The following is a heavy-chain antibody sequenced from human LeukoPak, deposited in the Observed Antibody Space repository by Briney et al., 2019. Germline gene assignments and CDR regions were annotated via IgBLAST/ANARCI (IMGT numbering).Heavy chain of an antibody. CDR3: VREPEKYYNLVTGYRYFDN. V-gene: IGHV4-34*01. Sequence: SETLSLTCAVYGGPFNYYFLSWIRQSPGKGLEWIGEINELGFTKYNPSLKSRVSMSVDTSKNQFSLRLTSVTAADTAVYYCVREPEKYYNLVTGYRYFDNWGQGTLVTVSS. CDR1: GGPFNYYF. J-gene: IGHJ4*02. D-gene: IGHD3-9*01. CDR2: INELGFT.